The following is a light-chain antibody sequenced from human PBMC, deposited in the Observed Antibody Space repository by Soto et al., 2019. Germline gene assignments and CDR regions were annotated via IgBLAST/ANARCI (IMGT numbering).Light chain of an antibody. CDR2: WAS. J-gene: IGKJ2*01. CDR1: QSVLYSSNNKNY. Sequence: DIVMTQSPDSLAASLGERSTINCKSSQSVLYSSNNKNYLAWYQQKPGQRPKLLIYWASTRETGVPDRFSGSGSGTDFTLTVSSLQAEDVAVYYCQRYYSTPYTFGQGTKLEI. CDR3: QRYYSTPYT. V-gene: IGKV4-1*01.